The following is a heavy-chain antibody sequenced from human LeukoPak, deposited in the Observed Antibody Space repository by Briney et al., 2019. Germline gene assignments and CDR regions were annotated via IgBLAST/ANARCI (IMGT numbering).Heavy chain of an antibody. CDR1: GFTFSTYW. J-gene: IGHJ4*02. V-gene: IGHV3-74*01. D-gene: IGHD2-15*01. CDR2: ISSDAGIT. CDR3: ATSARTYIGSSLDY. Sequence: GGSLRLSCAASGFTFSTYWMHWVRQDPGKGLVWVSRISSDAGITSYADPVKGRFTISRDNAKNTLYLQMNSLRAEDTALYYCATSARTYIGSSLDYWGQGTLVTVSS.